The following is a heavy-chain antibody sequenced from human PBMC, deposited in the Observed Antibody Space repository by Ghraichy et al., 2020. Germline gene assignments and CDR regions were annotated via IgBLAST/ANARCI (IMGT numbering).Heavy chain of an antibody. D-gene: IGHD3-22*01. V-gene: IGHV4-34*01. Sequence: SETLSLTCAVYGGSFSGYYWSWIRQPPGKGLEWIGEINHSGSTNYNPSLKSRVTISVDTSKNQFSLKLSSVTAADTAVYYCARRSRKDSSGYRTFDYWGQGTLVTVSS. J-gene: IGHJ4*02. CDR2: INHSGST. CDR3: ARRSRKDSSGYRTFDY. CDR1: GGSFSGYY.